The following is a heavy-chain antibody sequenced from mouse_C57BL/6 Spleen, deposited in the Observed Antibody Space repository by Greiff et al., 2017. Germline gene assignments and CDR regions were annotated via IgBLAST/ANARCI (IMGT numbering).Heavy chain of an antibody. V-gene: IGHV1-15*01. CDR1: GYTFTDYE. CDR2: IDPETGGT. Sequence: QVHVKQSGAELVRPGASVTLSCKASGYTFTDYELHWVKQTPVHGLEWIGAIDPETGGTAYNQKFKGKAILTADKSSSTAYMELRSLTSEDSAVYYCTRLYYSNSAWFAYWGQGTLVTVSA. D-gene: IGHD2-5*01. J-gene: IGHJ3*01. CDR3: TRLYYSNSAWFAY.